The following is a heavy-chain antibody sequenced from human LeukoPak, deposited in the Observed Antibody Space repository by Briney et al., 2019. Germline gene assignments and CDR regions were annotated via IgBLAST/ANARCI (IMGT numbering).Heavy chain of an antibody. V-gene: IGHV1-18*04. CDR2: ISAYNGNT. CDR3: ARVGTGYFDY. D-gene: IGHD3/OR15-3a*01. J-gene: IGHJ4*02. Sequence: ASVTVSYKASGYTFTSYGISWVRQAPGHRLEWMGWISAYNGNTNYAQKLQGRVTMTTDTSTSTAYMELRSLRSDDTAVYYCARVGTGYFDYWGQGTLVTVSS. CDR1: GYTFTSYG.